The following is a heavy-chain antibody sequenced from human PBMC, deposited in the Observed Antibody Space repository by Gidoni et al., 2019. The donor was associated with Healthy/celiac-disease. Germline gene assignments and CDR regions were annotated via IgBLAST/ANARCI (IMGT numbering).Heavy chain of an antibody. CDR1: GFTFSSYA. D-gene: IGHD2-21*02. J-gene: IGHJ4*02. CDR2: ISGSGGST. V-gene: IGHV3-23*01. Sequence: EAQLLESGGGLVQRGGSLRLSGAASGFTFSSYAMSWVRQAPGKGLGFVSAISGSGGSTDYADSVTVRFTISRDNSKNTLYLQMNSLSAEDTAVYYCAKDEVVVVTAGFDYWGQGTLVTVSS. CDR3: AKDEVVVVTAGFDY.